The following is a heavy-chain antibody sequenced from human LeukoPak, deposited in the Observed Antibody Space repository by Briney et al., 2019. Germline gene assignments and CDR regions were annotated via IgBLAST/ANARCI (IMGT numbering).Heavy chain of an antibody. Sequence: SVKVSCKAFGYTFTGYCIHWVLHAPGQGLEWMGAIDCDGGNTKYAQRFQGRVTMTRDTSTSTVYMELSSLRSEDTAVFYCAREFGNTYYFDYWGQGTLVTVSS. D-gene: IGHD4-23*01. V-gene: IGHV1-46*01. CDR3: AREFGNTYYFDY. J-gene: IGHJ4*02. CDR1: GYTFTGYC. CDR2: IDCDGGNT.